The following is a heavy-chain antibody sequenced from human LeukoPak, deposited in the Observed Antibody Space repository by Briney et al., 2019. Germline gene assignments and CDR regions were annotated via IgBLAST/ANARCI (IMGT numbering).Heavy chain of an antibody. D-gene: IGHD3-10*01. CDR3: ARAKELLWFGERGRYYMDV. Sequence: GASVKVSCKASGGTFSSYAISWVRQAPGQGLEWMGGIIPIFGTANYAQKFQGRVTITADESTSTAYMELSSLRSEDTAVYYCARAKELLWFGERGRYYMDVWGKGTTVTISS. J-gene: IGHJ6*03. V-gene: IGHV1-69*13. CDR2: IIPIFGTA. CDR1: GGTFSSYA.